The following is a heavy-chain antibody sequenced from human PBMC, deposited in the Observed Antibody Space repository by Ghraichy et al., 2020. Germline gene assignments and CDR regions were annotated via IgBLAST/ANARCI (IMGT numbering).Heavy chain of an antibody. CDR1: GFTFSSYA. CDR2: ISGSDPGT. CDR3: AARGAVTSYY. V-gene: IGHV3-23*01. D-gene: IGHD4-17*01. Sequence: GGSLRLSCAAAGFTFSSYAMSWVRQAPGKGLEWVSAISGSDPGTYYADSVKGRFTISRDNSKDTLYLQMHSLRAEDTAVYYCAARGAVTSYYWGQGTLVTVSS. J-gene: IGHJ4*02.